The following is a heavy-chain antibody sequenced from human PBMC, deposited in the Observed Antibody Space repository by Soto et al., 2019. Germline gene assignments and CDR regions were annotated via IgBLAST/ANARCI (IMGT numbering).Heavy chain of an antibody. CDR3: AKDLGGVTTYYFDY. V-gene: IGHV3-73*02. CDR1: GFTLSGSV. Sequence: EVQLVESGGGLVQPGGSLKLSCAASGFTLSGSVIYWVRQPSGKGLEWVGRIRSRSNGYATAYAASVRGRFTISRDDSKNTAYLQMNSLKTEDTAVYYCAKDLGGVTTYYFDYWGQGTLVTVSS. D-gene: IGHD4-17*01. CDR2: IRSRSNGYAT. J-gene: IGHJ4*02.